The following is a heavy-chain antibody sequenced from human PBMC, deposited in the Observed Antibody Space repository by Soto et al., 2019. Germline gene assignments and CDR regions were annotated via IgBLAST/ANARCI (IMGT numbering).Heavy chain of an antibody. CDR3: ARGLRQGVLYWYFDL. CDR2: ISGSAGHT. Sequence: EVQLLESGGGLVQPGGSLRLSCAASGVTFSSYAMTWVRQAPGKGLEYVSSISGSAGHTYYGDSVKGRFTMSRDHSKNTVYLQMSSLRAEDTAVYYCARGLRQGVLYWYFDLWGHGTLVTVSS. CDR1: GVTFSSYA. J-gene: IGHJ2*01. D-gene: IGHD3-10*01. V-gene: IGHV3-23*01.